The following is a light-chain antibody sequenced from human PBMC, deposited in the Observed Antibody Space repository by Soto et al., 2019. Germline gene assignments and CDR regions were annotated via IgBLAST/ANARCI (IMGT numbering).Light chain of an antibody. CDR3: SSYTSSSTLVV. CDR2: DVS. Sequence: QSALTQPASVSGSPGQSITISCTGTSSDVGGYNYVSWYQENPGKAPKLMIYDVSNRPSGVSNRFSGSKSGNTASLTISGLQAEDEAHYYCSSYTSSSTLVVFGGGTMVTVL. CDR1: SSDVGGYNY. V-gene: IGLV2-14*01. J-gene: IGLJ2*01.